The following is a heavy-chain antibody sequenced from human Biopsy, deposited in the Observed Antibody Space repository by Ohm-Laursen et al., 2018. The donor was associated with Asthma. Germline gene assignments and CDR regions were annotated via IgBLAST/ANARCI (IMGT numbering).Heavy chain of an antibody. D-gene: IGHD3-22*01. Sequence: SLRLSCAATGFSFSGYWMSWVRQAPGKGLEWLANIDQGGNEKYFVDSVKGRFTISRDNAKKSLYLQMNSLRPEDTAVYYCARGDSSNWSHYYFDYWGQGTLVTVSS. CDR2: IDQGGNEK. J-gene: IGHJ4*02. V-gene: IGHV3-7*05. CDR1: GFSFSGYW. CDR3: ARGDSSNWSHYYFDY.